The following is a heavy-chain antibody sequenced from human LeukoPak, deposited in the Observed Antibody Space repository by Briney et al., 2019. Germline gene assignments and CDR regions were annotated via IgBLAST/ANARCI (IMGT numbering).Heavy chain of an antibody. D-gene: IGHD2-2*01. V-gene: IGHV4-59*08. J-gene: IGHJ6*02. CDR1: GGPMSSYY. CDR3: ARHPPGVVPAALYGLDV. Sequence: PSETLTLTCTVSGGPMSSYYWSWIRQPPGKGLEYIGYIYYTGSTNYNPSLKSRVTISVDTSKNQFSLKLSSVTAAGTAVYYCARHPPGVVPAALYGLDVCGQGTTVTVSS. CDR2: IYYTGST.